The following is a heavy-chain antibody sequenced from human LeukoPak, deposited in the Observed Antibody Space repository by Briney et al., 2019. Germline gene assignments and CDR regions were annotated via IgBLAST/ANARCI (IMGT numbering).Heavy chain of an antibody. V-gene: IGHV3-23*01. Sequence: GGSLRLSCAASGFTFSSYAMSWVRQAPGKGLEWVSVISGSGGSTYYADSVKGRFTISRDNAKNTLYLQMNSLRAEDTAVYYCAKGNYYERDAFDIWGQGTMVTVSS. D-gene: IGHD3-22*01. CDR2: ISGSGGST. CDR3: AKGNYYERDAFDI. J-gene: IGHJ3*02. CDR1: GFTFSSYA.